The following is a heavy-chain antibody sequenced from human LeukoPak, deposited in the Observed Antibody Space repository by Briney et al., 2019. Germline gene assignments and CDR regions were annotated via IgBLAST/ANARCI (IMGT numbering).Heavy chain of an antibody. J-gene: IGHJ5*02. CDR1: GYIFTNYA. CDR2: ISAYNGNT. D-gene: IGHD1-26*01. Sequence: ASVKVSCKTSGYIFTNYAISWVRQAPGQGLEWMGWISAYNGNTNYAQKLQGRVTMTTDTSTNTVYMELRSLRFDDSAVYYCARDVAAIVGVTAWFDPWGQGTLVTVSS. CDR3: ARDVAAIVGVTAWFDP. V-gene: IGHV1-18*01.